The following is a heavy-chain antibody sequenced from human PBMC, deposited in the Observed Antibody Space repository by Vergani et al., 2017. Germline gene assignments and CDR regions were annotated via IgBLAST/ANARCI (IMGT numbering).Heavy chain of an antibody. Sequence: QVQLQESGPGLVKPSQTLSLTCTVSGGSISSYYWSWMRQPPGKGLEWIGYNYYSGSTNYNPSLKSRVTISVDTSKNQFSLKLSSVTAADTAVYYCARVIAVAGMWYFDYWGQGTLVTVSS. J-gene: IGHJ4*02. CDR2: NYYSGST. CDR3: ARVIAVAGMWYFDY. CDR1: GGSISSYY. D-gene: IGHD6-19*01. V-gene: IGHV4-59*01.